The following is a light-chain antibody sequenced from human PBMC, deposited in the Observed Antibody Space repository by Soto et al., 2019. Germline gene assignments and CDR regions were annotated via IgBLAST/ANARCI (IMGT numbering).Light chain of an antibody. V-gene: IGLV2-14*03. CDR3: SSYTTSNTRQIV. CDR1: NSDVVGYNY. Sequence: QSVLTQPASVSGSPGQSITISCTGTNSDVVGYNYVSWYQHHPGKAPKLIIYDVTNRPSGVSNPFSGSKSGNTASPTISGLQPEDEADYYCSSYTTSNTRQIVFGTGTKVTVL. J-gene: IGLJ1*01. CDR2: DVT.